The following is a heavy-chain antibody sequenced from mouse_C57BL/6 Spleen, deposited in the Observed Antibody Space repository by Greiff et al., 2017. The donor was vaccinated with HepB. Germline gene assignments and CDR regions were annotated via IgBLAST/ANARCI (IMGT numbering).Heavy chain of an antibody. CDR2: INPSNGGT. CDR1: GYTFTSYW. J-gene: IGHJ3*01. D-gene: IGHD2-5*01. CDR3: ARSGRAYYSNLAWFAY. Sequence: VQLQQPGTELVKPGASVKLSCKASGYTFTSYWMHWVKQRPGQGLEWIGNINPSNGGTNYNEKFKSKATLTVDKSSSTAYMQLSSLTSEDSAVYYCARSGRAYYSNLAWFAYWGQGTLVTVSA. V-gene: IGHV1-53*01.